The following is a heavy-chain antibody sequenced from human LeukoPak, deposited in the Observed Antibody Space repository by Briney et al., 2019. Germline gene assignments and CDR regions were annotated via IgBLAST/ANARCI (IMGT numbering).Heavy chain of an antibody. J-gene: IGHJ3*02. V-gene: IGHV4-38-2*02. CDR3: AISPADTAIQSRAFDI. Sequence: SETLSLTCSVSGYSISSGYYWGWIRQPPGKGLEWIGTIYHSGSTNYNPSLKSRVTISVDTSKNQFSLKLSSVTAADTAVYYCAISPADTAIQSRAFDIWGQGTMVTVSS. CDR1: GYSISSGYY. D-gene: IGHD5-18*01. CDR2: IYHSGST.